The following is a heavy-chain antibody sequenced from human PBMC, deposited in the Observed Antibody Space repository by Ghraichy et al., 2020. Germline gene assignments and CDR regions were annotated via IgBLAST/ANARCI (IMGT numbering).Heavy chain of an antibody. CDR1: RYSLWYAVFG. CDR3: ARIRSTTYRDECWRGSIDTLDS. Sequence: SVPTLVKPTSADPLTCLVSRYSLWYAVFGVRWIRQTSGNALVWLGNIFWNGQYSYSPSLTGRVTISKDTSTRPVVLTLTNVDPVDTGTYFCARIRSTTYRDECWRGSIDTLDSWGQGILVTVSS. CDR2: IFWNGQY. V-gene: IGHV2-26*01. J-gene: IGHJ4*02. D-gene: IGHD3-3*01.